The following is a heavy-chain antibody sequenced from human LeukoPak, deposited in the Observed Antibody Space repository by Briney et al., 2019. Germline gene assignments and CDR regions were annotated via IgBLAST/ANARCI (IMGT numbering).Heavy chain of an antibody. CDR3: AIGPPYGGYSD. V-gene: IGHV3-23*01. D-gene: IGHD5-12*01. Sequence: PGGSLRLSCAASGFIFTTYAMTWVRQAPGKGPEWVSSISGSGGRTYYADSLKGWFTISRDNSKNTLYLQMNSLRHEDTAVYSCAIGPPYGGYSDWGQGTLVTVSS. CDR1: GFIFTTYA. CDR2: ISGSGGRT. J-gene: IGHJ4*02.